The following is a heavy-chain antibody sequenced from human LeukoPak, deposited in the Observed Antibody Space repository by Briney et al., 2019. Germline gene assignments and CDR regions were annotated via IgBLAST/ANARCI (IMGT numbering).Heavy chain of an antibody. CDR1: GGAITGYY. CDR3: ARGRPPHDYGTLFDY. J-gene: IGHJ4*02. V-gene: IGHV4-59*01. D-gene: IGHD4-17*01. Sequence: SETLSLTCTVSGGAITGYYWSWIRQPPGKGLEWIGYSYCSGSTNYNPSLKSRVTMSVDTSKKQFSLKLSSVTAADTAVYYCARGRPPHDYGTLFDYWGEGTLVTVSS. CDR2: SYCSGST.